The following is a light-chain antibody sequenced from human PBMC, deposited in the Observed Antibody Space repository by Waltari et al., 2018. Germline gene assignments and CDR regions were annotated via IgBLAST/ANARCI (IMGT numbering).Light chain of an antibody. V-gene: IGLV2-14*01. Sequence: QSALTQPASVSGSPGQSITISCTGTNSYVGSYNYVSWYQQHPGKAPKLMIYEVTNRPSGLSNRFSGPKSGNTASLTITELQAEDEADYYCSSYAGNDLVIFGGGTKLTVL. CDR3: SSYAGNDLVI. CDR2: EVT. CDR1: NSYVGSYNY. J-gene: IGLJ2*01.